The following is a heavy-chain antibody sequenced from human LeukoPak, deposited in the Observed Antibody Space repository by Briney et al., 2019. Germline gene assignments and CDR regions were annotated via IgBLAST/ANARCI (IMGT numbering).Heavy chain of an antibody. J-gene: IGHJ3*02. Sequence: PGGSLRLSCAASGFTFSSYEMNWVRQAPGKGLEWVSVIYSGGSTYYADSVKGRFTISRDNSKNTLYLQMNSLRAEDTAVYYCARVSYRAPLRYFDWLSPGGAFDIWGQGTMVTVPS. CDR3: ARVSYRAPLRYFDWLSPGGAFDI. V-gene: IGHV3-53*01. CDR1: GFTFSSYE. D-gene: IGHD3-9*01. CDR2: IYSGGST.